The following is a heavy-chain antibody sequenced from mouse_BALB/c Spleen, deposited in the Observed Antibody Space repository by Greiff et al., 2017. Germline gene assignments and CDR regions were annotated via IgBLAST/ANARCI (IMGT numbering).Heavy chain of an antibody. J-gene: IGHJ3*01. CDR2: ISSGSSTI. Sequence: EVQGVESGGGLVQPGGSRKLSCAASGFTFSSFGMHWVRQAPEKGLEWVAYISSGSSTIYYADTVKGRFTISRDNPKNTLFLQMTSLRSEDTAMYYCARSGYGNSFAYWGQGTLVTFSA. V-gene: IGHV5-17*02. CDR1: GFTFSSFG. CDR3: ARSGYGNSFAY. D-gene: IGHD2-10*02.